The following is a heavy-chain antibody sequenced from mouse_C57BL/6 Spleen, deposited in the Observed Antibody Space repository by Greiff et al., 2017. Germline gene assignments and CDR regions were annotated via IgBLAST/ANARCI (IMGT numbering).Heavy chain of an antibody. D-gene: IGHD4-1*01. V-gene: IGHV3-6*01. CDR1: GYSITSGYY. CDR2: ISYDGSN. Sequence: EVQVVESGPGLVKPSQSLSLTCSVTGYSITSGYYWNWIRQFPGNKLEWMGYISYDGSNNYNPSLKNRISITRDTSKNQFFLKLNSVTTEDTATYYCARELGYFDYWGQGTTLTVSS. J-gene: IGHJ2*01. CDR3: ARELGYFDY.